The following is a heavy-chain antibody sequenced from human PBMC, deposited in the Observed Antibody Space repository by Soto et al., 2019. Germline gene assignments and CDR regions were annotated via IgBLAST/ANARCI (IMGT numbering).Heavy chain of an antibody. CDR1: GYNFTTFW. CDR2: IDPSDSYS. V-gene: IGHV5-10-1*01. CDR3: ARHFPLPTDLQFYDSYYYGVDV. J-gene: IGHJ6*02. Sequence: GASLKISCKAAGYNFTTFWISWMRQVPGKGLEWMGRIDPSDSYSNYSPSFQGHITISADKSITTAYLHFSNLKASDTAVYYCARHFPLPTDLQFYDSYYYGVDVWGHGTAVTVSS. D-gene: IGHD2-2*01.